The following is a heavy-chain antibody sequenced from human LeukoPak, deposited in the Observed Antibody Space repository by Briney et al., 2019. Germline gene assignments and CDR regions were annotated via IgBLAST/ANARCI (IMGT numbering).Heavy chain of an antibody. V-gene: IGHV3-11*06. CDR2: ISIISSYT. Sequence: GGSLRLSCAASGFTFSDYYMSWIRQAPGKGREWVSYISIISSYTNYADSVKGRFTLSSDNATNPLYLQMHSLRAEDTTVYYCARDKNPTMVRGTAFDLWGQGTMVTVSS. CDR1: GFTFSDYY. D-gene: IGHD3-10*01. CDR3: ARDKNPTMVRGTAFDL. J-gene: IGHJ3*01.